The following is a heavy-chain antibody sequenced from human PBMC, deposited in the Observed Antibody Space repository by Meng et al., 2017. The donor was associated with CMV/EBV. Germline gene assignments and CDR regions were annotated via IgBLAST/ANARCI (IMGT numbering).Heavy chain of an antibody. CDR3: AYSSSKNYYYYHGMEV. V-gene: IGHV1-69*05. J-gene: IGHJ6*02. Sequence: SVKVSCKASGGTFSSYAISWVRQAPGQGLEWMGGIIPIFGTANYAQKFQGRVTITTDESTSTAYMELSSLRSEDTAVYYCAYSSSKNYYYYHGMEVWGQGTTVTVSS. D-gene: IGHD6-13*01. CDR2: IIPIFGTA. CDR1: GGTFSSYA.